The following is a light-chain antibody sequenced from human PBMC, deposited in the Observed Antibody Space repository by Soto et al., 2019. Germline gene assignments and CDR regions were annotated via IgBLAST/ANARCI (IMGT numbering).Light chain of an antibody. CDR2: STN. CDR3: VIYMGSGISV. CDR1: SGSVTSSYY. J-gene: IGLJ3*02. Sequence: QTVVTQEPSFSVSPGGRVTLTCGLTSGSVTSSYYPSWYQQTPGQTPRTLIYSTNTRSSGVPDRFSGSILGNKAALTITGAQADDESDYYCVIYMGSGISVFGGGTKLTVL. V-gene: IGLV8-61*01.